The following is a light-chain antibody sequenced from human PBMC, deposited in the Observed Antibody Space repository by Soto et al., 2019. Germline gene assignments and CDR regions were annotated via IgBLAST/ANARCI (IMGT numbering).Light chain of an antibody. CDR2: GAS. CDR1: ESVISN. V-gene: IGKV3-15*01. Sequence: EIVLTQSPAILSVSPGERATLSCRASESVISNLAWYQQKPGQAPRLLISGASTRATGIPVRFSGSGSGTDFTLTISSLQSEDFVFYYCQQYHDWPMTFGPGTKVDIK. J-gene: IGKJ3*01. CDR3: QQYHDWPMT.